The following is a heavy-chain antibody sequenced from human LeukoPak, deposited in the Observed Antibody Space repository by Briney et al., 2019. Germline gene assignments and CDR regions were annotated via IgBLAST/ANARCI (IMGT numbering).Heavy chain of an antibody. J-gene: IGHJ4*02. CDR2: IYYSGST. D-gene: IGHD3-3*01. V-gene: IGHV4-39*01. CDR3: ARHFSLRYFDY. Sequence: PSQTLSLTCTVSGGSISSSRYYWGWIRQPPWKGLVWIGSIYYSGSTYYNPSLKSRVTISVNTSKNQFSLKLSSVTAADTAVYYCARHFSLRYFDYWGQGTLVTVSS. CDR1: GGSISSSRYY.